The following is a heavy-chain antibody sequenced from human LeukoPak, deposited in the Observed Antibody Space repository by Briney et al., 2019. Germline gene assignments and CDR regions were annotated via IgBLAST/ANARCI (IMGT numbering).Heavy chain of an antibody. Sequence: GVSLSLSCAAYGFTFSSYWMSWVRQAPGKGLEWVANIKQDGSEKDYVDSVKGRFTISRDNAKKSLFLQMNSLRAEDTAVYYCARDFDYFDYWGQGTLVTVSS. J-gene: IGHJ4*02. CDR3: ARDFDYFDY. V-gene: IGHV3-7*01. D-gene: IGHD3-3*01. CDR2: IKQDGSEK. CDR1: GFTFSSYW.